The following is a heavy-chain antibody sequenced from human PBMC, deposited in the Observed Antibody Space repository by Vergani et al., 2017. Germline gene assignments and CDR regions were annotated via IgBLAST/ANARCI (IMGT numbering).Heavy chain of an antibody. V-gene: IGHV1-8*01. D-gene: IGHD3-16*01. CDR2: MNPNSGNT. CDR1: GYTFTTYD. J-gene: IGHJ4*02. CDR3: VTGRGIY. Sequence: QVQLVQSGAEVKKPGASVKVSCKASGYTFTTYDINWVRQATGQGLEWMGWMNPNSGNTGYAQKFQGRVTMNRKTSITTAYMELSSLRSDDTAVYFCVTGRGIYWGEGTLVTVPT.